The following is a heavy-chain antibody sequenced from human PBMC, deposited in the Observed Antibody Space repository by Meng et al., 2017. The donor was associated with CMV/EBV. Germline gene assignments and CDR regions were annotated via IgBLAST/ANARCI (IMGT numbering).Heavy chain of an antibody. CDR2: INPNSGGT. CDR3: ARIDYSSSYFAFDI. CDR1: GYTFTGYY. V-gene: IGHV1-2*02. J-gene: IGHJ3*02. D-gene: IGHD6-6*01. Sequence: ASVKVSCKASGYTFTGYYMHWVRQAPGQGLEWMGWINPNSGGTNYAQKFQGRVTMTRDTSISTAYMELSRLRSDDTAVYYCARIDYSSSYFAFDIWGQGTIVTVSS.